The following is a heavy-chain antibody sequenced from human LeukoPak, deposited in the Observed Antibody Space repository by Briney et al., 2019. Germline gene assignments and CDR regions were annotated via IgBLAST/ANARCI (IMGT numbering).Heavy chain of an antibody. J-gene: IGHJ4*02. CDR2: IYYSGST. V-gene: IGHV4-59*01. D-gene: IGHD3-16*02. CDR3: ARVLDYVWGSYRYAFDY. CDR1: GGSISSYY. Sequence: SETLSLTCTVSGGSISSYYWSWIRRPPGKGLEWVGYIYYSGSTNYNPSLKSRVTISVDTSKNQFSLELSSVTAADTAVYYCARVLDYVWGSYRYAFDYWGQGTLVTVSS.